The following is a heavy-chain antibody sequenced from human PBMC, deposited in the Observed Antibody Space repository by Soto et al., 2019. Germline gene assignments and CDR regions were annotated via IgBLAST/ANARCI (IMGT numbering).Heavy chain of an antibody. CDR2: ISYDGSNK. V-gene: IGHV3-30*18. CDR1: GFTFSSYG. Sequence: GGSLRLSCAASGFTFSSYGMHWVRQAPGKGLEWVAVISYDGSNKYYADSVKGRFTISRDNSKNTLYLQMNSLRAEDTAVYYWGKERTCGKNNHNNMDGWGTGITAPVSS. J-gene: IGHJ6*03. D-gene: IGHD1-1*01. CDR3: GKERTCGKNNHNNMDG.